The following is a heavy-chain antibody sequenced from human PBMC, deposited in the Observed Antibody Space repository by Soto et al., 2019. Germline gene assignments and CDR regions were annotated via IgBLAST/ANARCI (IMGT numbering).Heavy chain of an antibody. V-gene: IGHV1-18*01. D-gene: IGHD3-10*01. CDR1: GYTVTGYG. CDR2: ISAYNGNT. CDR3: QRRQITMVRGATWYYYYSGMDL. J-gene: IGHJ6*02. Sequence: AASVKVACKACGYTVTGYGISWVRQAPGQGLEWMGWISAYNGNTNYAQKLQGRVTITTDTSTSTDYMELRSLRYDDTAVYYCQRRQITMVRGATWYYYYSGMDLWGQATQVTV.